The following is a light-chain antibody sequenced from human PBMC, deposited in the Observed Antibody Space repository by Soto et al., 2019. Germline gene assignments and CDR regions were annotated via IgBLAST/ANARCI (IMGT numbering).Light chain of an antibody. CDR1: QSVSSSY. CDR2: GAS. J-gene: IGKJ4*01. CDR3: QQYCSSPALT. V-gene: IGKV3-20*01. Sequence: EIVLTQSPGTLSLSPRERATLSCRASQSVSSSYLAWYQQKPGQAPRLLIYGASSRATGIPDRFSGSGSGTDFTLTISRLEPEDFAVYYCQQYCSSPALTFGGGTKVEIK.